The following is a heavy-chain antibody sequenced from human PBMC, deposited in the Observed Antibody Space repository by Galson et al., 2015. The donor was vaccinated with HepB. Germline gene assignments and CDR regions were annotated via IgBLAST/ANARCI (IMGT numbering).Heavy chain of an antibody. CDR3: ATISGVPDY. D-gene: IGHD3-10*01. Sequence: LRLSCAASGFTFSTYEMNWARQAPGKGLEWVANIDNSGSGTHYVDSVKGRFTISRDNFKNTVYLQMSSLRAEDTAIYYCATISGVPDYWGQGTLVIVSS. CDR2: IDNSGSGT. V-gene: IGHV3-23*05. J-gene: IGHJ4*02. CDR1: GFTFSTYE.